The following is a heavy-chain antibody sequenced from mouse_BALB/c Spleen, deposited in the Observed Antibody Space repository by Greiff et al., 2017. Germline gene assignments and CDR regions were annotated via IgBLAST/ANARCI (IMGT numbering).Heavy chain of an antibody. CDR1: GFTFSDYY. Sequence: EVHLVESGGGLVKPGGSLKLSCAASGFTFSDYYMYWVRQTPEKRLEWVATISDGGSYTYYPDSVKGRFTISRDNAKNNLYLQMSSLKSEDTAMYYCARGISYYDMDYWGQGTTVTVSS. CDR3: ARGISYYDMDY. V-gene: IGHV5-4*02. CDR2: ISDGGSYT. J-gene: IGHJ4*01.